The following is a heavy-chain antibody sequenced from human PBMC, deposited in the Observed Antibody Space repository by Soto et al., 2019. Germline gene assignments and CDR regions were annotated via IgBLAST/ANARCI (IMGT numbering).Heavy chain of an antibody. CDR2: IYWDDDK. CDR3: AHSSGYCSGGSCYSAPWSEIMDV. J-gene: IGHJ6*02. Sequence: QITLKESGPTLVKPTQTLTLTCTFSGFSLSTSGVGVGWIRQPPGKALEWLALIYWDDDKRYSPSLKSRLTITKDTSKNQLVLTMTNMDPVDTATYYCAHSSGYCSGGSCYSAPWSEIMDVWGQGTTVTVSS. D-gene: IGHD2-15*01. CDR1: GFSLSTSGVG. V-gene: IGHV2-5*02.